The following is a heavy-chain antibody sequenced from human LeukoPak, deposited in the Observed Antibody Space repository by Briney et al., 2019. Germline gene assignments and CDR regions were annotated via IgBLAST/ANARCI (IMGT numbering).Heavy chain of an antibody. CDR3: TRGPQAAIFGVVIPHYFDY. J-gene: IGHJ4*02. V-gene: IGHV3-49*04. CDR2: IRSKTYGGTT. CDR1: GFTFGDYA. D-gene: IGHD3-3*01. Sequence: GGSLRLSCTASGFTFGDYAMSWVRQAPGKGLEWVGFIRSKTYGGTTEYAASVKGRFTISRDDSKSIAYLQMNSLKTEDTAVYYCTRGPQAAIFGVVIPHYFDYWGQGTLVTVCS.